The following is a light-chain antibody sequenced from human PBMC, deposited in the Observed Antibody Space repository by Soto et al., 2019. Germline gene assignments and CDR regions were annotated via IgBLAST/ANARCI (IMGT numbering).Light chain of an antibody. CDR2: EVI. J-gene: IGLJ1*01. V-gene: IGLV2-14*01. CDR1: SSDIGGYNY. Sequence: QSALTQPASVSGSPGQSITISCTGASSDIGGYNYVSWYQHHPGKAPKLLMYEVINRPSGGSNRFSGSKSGKTASLTISGLQAEDEADYYCSSYTTYGALFYVFGTGTKLTVL. CDR3: SSYTTYGALFYV.